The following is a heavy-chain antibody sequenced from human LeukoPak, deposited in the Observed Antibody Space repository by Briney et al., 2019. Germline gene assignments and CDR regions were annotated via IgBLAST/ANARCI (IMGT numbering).Heavy chain of an antibody. CDR2: ISYDGSNK. Sequence: GGSLRLSCAASGFTFSSYGMHWVRQAPGKGLEWVAVISYDGSNKYYADSVKGRFTISRDNSKNTLYLQMNSLRAEDTAVYYCAKESYHGWYVFDYWGQGTLVTVSS. V-gene: IGHV3-30*18. CDR3: AKESYHGWYVFDY. D-gene: IGHD6-19*01. J-gene: IGHJ4*02. CDR1: GFTFSSYG.